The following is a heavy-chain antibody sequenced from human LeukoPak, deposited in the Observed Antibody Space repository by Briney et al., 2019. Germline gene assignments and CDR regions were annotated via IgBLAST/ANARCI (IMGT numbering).Heavy chain of an antibody. CDR3: ARDVSVCSGGSCYSVNAFDI. V-gene: IGHV4-59*01. D-gene: IGHD2-15*01. CDR1: GGSISTYY. CDR2: IYYSGSH. J-gene: IGHJ3*02. Sequence: SQSLSLTRAVSGGSISTYYWSSIRQPPGKGLESIGYIYYSGSHNYNPSLNSRVTISVDPSKNQFSLKLNSVTTTATAVYYCARDVSVCSGGSCYSVNAFDIWGQGAMVTVSS.